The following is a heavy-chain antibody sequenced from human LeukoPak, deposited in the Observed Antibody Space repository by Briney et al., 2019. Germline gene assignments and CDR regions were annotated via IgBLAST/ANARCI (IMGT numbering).Heavy chain of an antibody. D-gene: IGHD3-10*01. CDR3: ARDGPAQMVDFDY. Sequence: VASVTVSCKASGYTFSGTGWYLYWLRQAPGQGLECMGWIYPNTGATHYAQKFQGRVAMTRDTSISTAYMELSRLRPDDTAVYYCARDGPAQMVDFDYWGQGTLVTVSS. V-gene: IGHV1-2*02. CDR1: GYTFSGTGWY. CDR2: IYPNTGAT. J-gene: IGHJ4*02.